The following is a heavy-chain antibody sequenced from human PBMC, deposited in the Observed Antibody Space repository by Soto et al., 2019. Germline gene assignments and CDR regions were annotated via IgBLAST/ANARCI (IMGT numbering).Heavy chain of an antibody. CDR1: GYGFTTYW. V-gene: IGHV5-51*01. D-gene: IGHD5-18*01. CDR3: ARHSQTGYTLAY. J-gene: IGHJ4*02. CDR2: INPADSET. Sequence: GESLKISCKGSGYGFTTYWFAWVRQMPGRGLEWMGVINPADSETRYSPSFQGQVTISADRSIRTAFLQWSSLKASDTAMYYCARHSQTGYTLAYWGQGALVTVSS.